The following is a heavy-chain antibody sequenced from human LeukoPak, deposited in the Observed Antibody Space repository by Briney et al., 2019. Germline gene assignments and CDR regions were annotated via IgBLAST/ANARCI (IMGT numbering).Heavy chain of an antibody. CDR3: ARVRFDSSAYGMTF. CDR2: IYTSGST. D-gene: IGHD3-22*01. V-gene: IGHV4-61*02. Sequence: SETLSLTCTVSGGSISSGSYYWSWIRQPAGKGLEWIGRIYTSGSTDYNPSLMSRLTISLDTSKNQFSLRLTSVTAADTAVYYCARVRFDSSAYGMTFWGQGTLVTVSS. CDR1: GGSISSGSYY. J-gene: IGHJ4*02.